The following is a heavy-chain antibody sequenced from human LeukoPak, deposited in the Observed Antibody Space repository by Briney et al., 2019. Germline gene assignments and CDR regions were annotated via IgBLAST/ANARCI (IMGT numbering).Heavy chain of an antibody. J-gene: IGHJ6*02. CDR1: GYTFTSYD. CDR2: MNPNSGNT. Sequence: GASVKVSCKASGYTFTSYDINWVRQATGQGLEWMGWMNPNSGNTGYAQKFQGRVTMTRNTSISTAYMELSSLRSEDTAVYYCGRGGSESGNVLLWFGELLQTKPNYYYYYGMDVWGQGTTVTVSS. V-gene: IGHV1-8*01. D-gene: IGHD3-10*01. CDR3: GRGGSESGNVLLWFGELLQTKPNYYYYYGMDV.